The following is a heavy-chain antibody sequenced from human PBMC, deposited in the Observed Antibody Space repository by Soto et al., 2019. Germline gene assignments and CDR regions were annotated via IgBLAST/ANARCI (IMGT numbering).Heavy chain of an antibody. D-gene: IGHD1-7*01. CDR3: ARGNYSGFDV. V-gene: IGHV6-1*01. J-gene: IGHJ3*01. Sequence: PSQTLSLTGAISGDSFSSNGVAWNWIRQSPSRGLEWLGRTYYRSKWYNDYAVSVKSRITVNPYTSKNKFSLHLNSVTSEDTAVFYCARGNYSGFDVWGQGTMVTVSS. CDR2: TYYRSKWYN. CDR1: GDSFSSNGVA.